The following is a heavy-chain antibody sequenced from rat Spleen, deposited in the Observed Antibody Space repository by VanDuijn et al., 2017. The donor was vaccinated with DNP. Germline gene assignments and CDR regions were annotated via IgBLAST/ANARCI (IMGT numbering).Heavy chain of an antibody. D-gene: IGHD1-10*01. CDR2: ISYDGSST. CDR3: ARRAIYNNYFDY. V-gene: IGHV5-29*01. CDR1: GFTFSDYY. J-gene: IGHJ2*01. Sequence: EVQLVESDGGLVQPGRSLKLSCAASGFTFSDYYMAWVRQAPTKGLEWVATISYDGSSTYYRDSVKGRLTISRDNAKSTLYLQMDSLRSEDTATYYCARRAIYNNYFDYWGQGVMVTVSS.